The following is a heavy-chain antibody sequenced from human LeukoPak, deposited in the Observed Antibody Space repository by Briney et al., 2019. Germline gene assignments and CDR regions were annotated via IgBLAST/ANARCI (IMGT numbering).Heavy chain of an antibody. CDR1: GFTFSNAW. D-gene: IGHD3-10*01. Sequence: GGSLRLSCAASGFTFSNAWMRWVRQAPGKGLEWVALIKSNTHGAPTDYAAPVKGRFTISRYDSKNTLYLQMNSLKTEDTAVYYCTTAIWFGDYFDYWGQGTLVTVSS. J-gene: IGHJ4*02. V-gene: IGHV3-15*01. CDR3: TTAIWFGDYFDY. CDR2: IKSNTHGAPT.